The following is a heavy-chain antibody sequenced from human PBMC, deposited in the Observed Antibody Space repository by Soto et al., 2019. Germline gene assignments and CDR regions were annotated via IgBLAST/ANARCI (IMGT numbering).Heavy chain of an antibody. CDR2: VSYDGNFK. CDR3: AREAGLLEWQLSSGGAMDV. J-gene: IGHJ6*02. Sequence: QPGGSLRLSCATSGFTFTSHAMHWVRQAPDKGLEWVAAVSYDGNFKYYLDSVKGRITISRDKSKNTLYLQMNSLRAEDTAVYYCAREAGLLEWQLSSGGAMDVWGQGTTVTVSS. CDR1: GFTFTSHA. D-gene: IGHD3-3*01. V-gene: IGHV3-30-3*01.